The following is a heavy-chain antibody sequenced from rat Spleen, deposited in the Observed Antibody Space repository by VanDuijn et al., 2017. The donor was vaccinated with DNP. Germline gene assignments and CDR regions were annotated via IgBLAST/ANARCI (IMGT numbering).Heavy chain of an antibody. CDR1: GFTFSDYY. J-gene: IGHJ2*01. CDR3: AKGYGYKFDY. CDR2: ISTGGGNT. Sequence: EVQLVESGGGLVQPGRSMKLSCAVSGFTFSDYYMAWVRQAPAKGLEWVASISTGGGNTYYRDSVKGRFTISRDNAENTVYLQMNSLRSEDTATYYCAKGYGYKFDYWGQGVMVTVSS. D-gene: IGHD1-9*01. V-gene: IGHV5-25*01.